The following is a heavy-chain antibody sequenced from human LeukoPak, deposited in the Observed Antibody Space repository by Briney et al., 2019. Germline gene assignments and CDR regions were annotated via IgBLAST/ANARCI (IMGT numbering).Heavy chain of an antibody. J-gene: IGHJ5*02. CDR1: GGTFSSYA. D-gene: IGHD5-18*01. CDR2: IIPIFGTA. V-gene: IGHV1-69*05. CDR3: ARDSGYSYGFNWFDP. Sequence: SVKVSCKASGGTFSSYAISWVRQAPGQGLEWMGRIIPIFGTANYPQKFQGRVTITTDESTSTAYMELSSLRSEDTAVYYCARDSGYSYGFNWFDPWGQGTLVTVSP.